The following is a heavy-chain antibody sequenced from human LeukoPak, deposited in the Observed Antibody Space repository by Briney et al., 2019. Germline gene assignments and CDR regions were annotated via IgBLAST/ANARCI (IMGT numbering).Heavy chain of an antibody. CDR1: GGSISTYY. V-gene: IGHV4-59*08. Sequence: SETLSLTCTVSGGSISTYYWNWIRQPPGKGLEWIGYIYYRGGTKYNPSLDNNPSLESRVTISVDTSKNQFSLKLSSVTAADTAVYYCARGGDSGYDYLDYWGQGTLVTVSS. CDR3: ARGGDSGYDYLDY. CDR2: IYYRGGT. D-gene: IGHD5-12*01. J-gene: IGHJ4*02.